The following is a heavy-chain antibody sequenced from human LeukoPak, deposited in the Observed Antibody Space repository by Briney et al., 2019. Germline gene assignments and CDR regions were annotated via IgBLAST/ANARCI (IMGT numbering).Heavy chain of an antibody. CDR3: AKSDYYDSSGHPSSFEY. Sequence: GGSLRLSCAASGFPFSSYAMSWVRQAPGRALEWVSAVSGSGGTTFYADSVKGRFTISRDNSKNTLYLQMNSLRAKDTAVYYCAKSDYYDSSGHPSSFEYWGQGTLVTVSS. J-gene: IGHJ4*02. CDR2: VSGSGGTT. CDR1: GFPFSSYA. V-gene: IGHV3-23*01. D-gene: IGHD3-22*01.